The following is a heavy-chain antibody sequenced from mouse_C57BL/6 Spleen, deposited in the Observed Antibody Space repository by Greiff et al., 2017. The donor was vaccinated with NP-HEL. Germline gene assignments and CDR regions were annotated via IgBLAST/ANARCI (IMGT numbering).Heavy chain of an antibody. V-gene: IGHV1-22*01. J-gene: IGHJ3*01. CDR1: GYTFTDYN. Sequence: EVQLVESGPELVKPGASAKMSCKASGYTFTDYNMHWVKQSHGKSLEWIGYINPNNGGTSYNQKFKGKATLTVNKSSSTAYMELRSLTSEDSAVYYCARSHYYGSWLFAYWGQGTLVTVSA. CDR2: INPNNGGT. D-gene: IGHD1-1*01. CDR3: ARSHYYGSWLFAY.